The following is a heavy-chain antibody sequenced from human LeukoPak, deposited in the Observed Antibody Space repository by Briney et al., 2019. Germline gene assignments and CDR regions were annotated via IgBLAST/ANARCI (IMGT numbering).Heavy chain of an antibody. CDR2: ISAYNGNT. V-gene: IGHV1-18*01. Sequence: GASVKVSCKASGYTFTSYGISWVRQAPGQGLEWMGWISAYNGNTNYAQKLQGRVTMTTDTSTSTAYMELRSLRSDDTAVYYCARGQVRYFDWLKPNWFDPWGQGTLVTVSS. CDR3: ARGQVRYFDWLKPNWFDP. CDR1: GYTFTSYG. D-gene: IGHD3-9*01. J-gene: IGHJ5*02.